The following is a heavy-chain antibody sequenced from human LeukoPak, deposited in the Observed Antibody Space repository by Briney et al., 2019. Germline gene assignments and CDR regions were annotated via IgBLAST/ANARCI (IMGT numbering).Heavy chain of an antibody. CDR3: AKDWEYCSSTSCYSRRRVFDP. Sequence: GGSLRLSCAASGFTFSSYGMHWVRQAPGKGLEWVAFIRYDGSNKYYADSVKGRFTISRDNSKNTLYLQMNSLRAEDTAVYYCAKDWEYCSSTSCYSRRRVFDPWGQGILVTVSS. V-gene: IGHV3-30*02. CDR2: IRYDGSNK. J-gene: IGHJ5*02. CDR1: GFTFSSYG. D-gene: IGHD2-2*01.